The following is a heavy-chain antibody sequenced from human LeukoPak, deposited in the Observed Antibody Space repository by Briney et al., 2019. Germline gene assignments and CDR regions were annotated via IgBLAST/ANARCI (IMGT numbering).Heavy chain of an antibody. J-gene: IGHJ4*02. CDR3: AMMPPVAVAGGNYFDY. Sequence: SETLSLTCSVSGGSITSHFWSWIRQPPGKGLEWIGEINHSGSTNYNPSLKSRVTISVDTSKNQFSLKLNSVTAADTAVYYCAMMPPVAVAGGNYFDYWGQGTLVTVSS. CDR1: GGSITSHF. CDR2: INHSGST. V-gene: IGHV4-34*01. D-gene: IGHD6-19*01.